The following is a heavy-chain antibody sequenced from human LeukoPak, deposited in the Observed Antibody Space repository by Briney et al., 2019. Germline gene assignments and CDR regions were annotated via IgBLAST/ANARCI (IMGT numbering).Heavy chain of an antibody. J-gene: IGHJ4*02. Sequence: GRSLRLSCAASGFTFTSFGMHWVRQAPGKGPEWVAVVSDDGTDKSYADSVKGQFTISRDNSKNTVYLQLNSLRAEDTAIYYCATQRRMTAVAEFDYWGQGTLVTVSS. CDR2: VSDDGTDK. D-gene: IGHD4-23*01. V-gene: IGHV3-30*03. CDR3: ATQRRMTAVAEFDY. CDR1: GFTFTSFG.